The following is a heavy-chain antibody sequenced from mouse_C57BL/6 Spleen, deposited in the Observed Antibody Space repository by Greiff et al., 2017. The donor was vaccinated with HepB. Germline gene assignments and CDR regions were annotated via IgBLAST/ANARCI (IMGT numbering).Heavy chain of an antibody. V-gene: IGHV1-26*01. CDR2: INPNNGGT. Sequence: EVQLQQSGPELVKPGASVKISCKASGYTFTDYYMNWVKQSHGKSLEWIGDINPNNGGTSYNQKFKGKATLTVDKSSSTAYMELRSLTSEDSAVYYCARSVTTVVARYWGQGTTLTVSS. CDR3: ARSVTTVVARY. J-gene: IGHJ2*01. CDR1: GYTFTDYY. D-gene: IGHD1-1*01.